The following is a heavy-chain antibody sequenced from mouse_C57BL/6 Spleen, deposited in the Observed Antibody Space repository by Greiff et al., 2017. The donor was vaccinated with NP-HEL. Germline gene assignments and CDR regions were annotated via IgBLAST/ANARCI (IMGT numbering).Heavy chain of an antibody. CDR3: ARRRLRYYFDC. CDR1: GYTFTDYY. D-gene: IGHD1-1*01. V-gene: IGHV1-26*01. J-gene: IGHJ2*01. CDR2: INPNNGGT. Sequence: EVQLQQPGPELVKPGASVKISCKASGYTFTDYYMNWVKQSHGQSLEWIGDINPNNGGTSYNQKFKGKATLTVDKSSSTAYMELRSLTSEDSAVYYWARRRLRYYFDCWGQGTTLTVAS.